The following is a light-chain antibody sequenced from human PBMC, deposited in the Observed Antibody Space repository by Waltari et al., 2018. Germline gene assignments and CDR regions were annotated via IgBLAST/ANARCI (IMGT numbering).Light chain of an antibody. CDR2: EVN. Sequence: QSALTQPPSASGSPGQSVTISCTGTSSDVGGYNYVSWYQQHPGKAPKLMIYEVNKRPSGVPDRFSGSKSGNPASLTVSGLQAEDEADYYCSSYSGSNDYVFGTGTEVTVL. CDR1: SSDVGGYNY. V-gene: IGLV2-8*01. J-gene: IGLJ1*01. CDR3: SSYSGSNDYV.